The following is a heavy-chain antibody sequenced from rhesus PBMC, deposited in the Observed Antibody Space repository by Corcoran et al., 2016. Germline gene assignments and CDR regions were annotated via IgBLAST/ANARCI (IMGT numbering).Heavy chain of an antibody. CDR1: GFTFSSYW. CDR3: AKGGIQRVQPVDY. D-gene: IGHD5-42*01. Sequence: EVQLVESGGGLAKPGGSLRLSCAASGFTFSSYWMNWVRQAPGKGLEWVSAINSGGGSTYYADSVKGRFTISRDNSKNTLSLQMNSLRAEDTAVYYCAKGGIQRVQPVDYWGQGVLVTVSS. CDR2: INSGGGST. V-gene: IGHV3S25*01. J-gene: IGHJ4*01.